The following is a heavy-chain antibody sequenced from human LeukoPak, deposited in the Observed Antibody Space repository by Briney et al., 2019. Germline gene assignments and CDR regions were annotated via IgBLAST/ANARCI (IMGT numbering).Heavy chain of an antibody. CDR2: IRYDGSNK. J-gene: IGHJ6*02. D-gene: IGHD5-12*01. V-gene: IGHV3-30*02. CDR1: GFTFSSYG. CDR3: AREGLGYVDGMDV. Sequence: GGSLRLSCAASGFTFSSYGMHRVRQAPGKGLEWVAFIRYDGSNKYYADSVKGRFTISRDNSKNTLYLQMNSLRVEDTGVYYCAREGLGYVDGMDVWGQGTTVTVSS.